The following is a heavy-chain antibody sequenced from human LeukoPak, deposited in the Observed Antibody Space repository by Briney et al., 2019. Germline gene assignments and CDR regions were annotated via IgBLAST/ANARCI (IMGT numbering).Heavy chain of an antibody. CDR3: AQDGAWLRFDS. V-gene: IGHV3-23*01. D-gene: IGHD5-12*01. CDR1: GFTFSNYG. CDR2: IGGLGDRI. J-gene: IGHJ4*02. Sequence: PGGTLRLSCAASGFTFSNYGMNWVRQAPGKGLEWVSGIGGLGDRIYYADSVRGRFTISRDNSENTLYLYMNSLRDEDTAIYYCAQDGAWLRFDSWGQGTLVTVSS.